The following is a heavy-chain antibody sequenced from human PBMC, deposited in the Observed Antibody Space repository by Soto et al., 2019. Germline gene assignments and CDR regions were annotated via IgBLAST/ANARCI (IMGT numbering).Heavy chain of an antibody. D-gene: IGHD6-13*01. CDR3: AEDHRSGWYLKGYDC. CDR1: GYTFTSYY. CDR2: INPSGGST. V-gene: IGHV1-46*01. Sequence: ASVKVSCKASGYTFTSYYMHWVRQAPGQGLEWMGIINPSGGSTSYAQKFQGRVTMTRDTSTSTVYMELSSLRSEATAVYYCAEDHRSGWYLKGYDCWGQGTLVTVSS. J-gene: IGHJ4*02.